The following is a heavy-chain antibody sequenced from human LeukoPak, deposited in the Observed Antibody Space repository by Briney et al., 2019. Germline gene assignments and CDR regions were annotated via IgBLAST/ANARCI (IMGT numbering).Heavy chain of an antibody. CDR2: IIPIFGTA. CDR1: GGTFSSYA. D-gene: IGHD2-15*01. J-gene: IGHJ1*01. CDR3: AREGYCSGASCHSGAHFQH. V-gene: IGHV1-69*13. Sequence: SVKVSCKASGGTFSSYAISWVRQAPGQGLEWMGGIIPIFGTANYAQKFQGRVTITADESTSTVYMELSSLRSADTAVYYCAREGYCSGASCHSGAHFQHWGQGTLVTVSS.